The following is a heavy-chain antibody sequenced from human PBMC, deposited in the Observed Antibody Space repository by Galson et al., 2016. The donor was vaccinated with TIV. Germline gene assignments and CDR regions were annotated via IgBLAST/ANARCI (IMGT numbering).Heavy chain of an antibody. J-gene: IGHJ4*02. CDR2: IYPGDSET. V-gene: IGHV5-51*01. CDR3: ARSFWTGNYFCDS. CDR1: GYRFTNYW. Sequence: QSGAEVKKSGESLKISCEGSGYRFTNYWIGWVRQMPGKGLEWVAIIYPGDSETRYSPSFQVQVTISADKSINTAFVQWSSLKASDTAMYYCARSFWTGNYFCDSWGQRTLVPVSS. D-gene: IGHD3/OR15-3a*01.